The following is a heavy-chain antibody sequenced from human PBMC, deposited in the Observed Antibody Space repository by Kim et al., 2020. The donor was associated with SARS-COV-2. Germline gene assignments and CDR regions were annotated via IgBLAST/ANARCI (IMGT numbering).Heavy chain of an antibody. CDR1: GGSISSSSYY. CDR3: ASPGSGSYSYYYGMDV. J-gene: IGHJ6*02. Sequence: ETLSLTCTVSGGSISSSSYYWGWIRQPPGKGLEWIGSIYYSGSTYYNPSLKSRVTISVDTSKNQFSLKLSSVTAADTAVYYCASPGSGSYSYYYGMDVWGQGTTVTVSS. V-gene: IGHV4-39*01. CDR2: IYYSGST. D-gene: IGHD3-10*01.